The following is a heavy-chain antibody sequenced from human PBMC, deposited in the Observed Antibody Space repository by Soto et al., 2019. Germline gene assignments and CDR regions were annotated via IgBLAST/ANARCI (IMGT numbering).Heavy chain of an antibody. J-gene: IGHJ6*02. V-gene: IGHV1-18*04. Sequence: ASVKVSCKASGYTFTSYVISWVRQAPGQGLEWMGWISAYNGNTNYAQKLQGRVTMTTDTSTSTAYMELRSLRSDDTAVYYCARAQPMAAGIAAAGTSYYYYGMDVWGQGTTVTASS. CDR1: GYTFTSYV. D-gene: IGHD6-13*01. CDR2: ISAYNGNT. CDR3: ARAQPMAAGIAAAGTSYYYYGMDV.